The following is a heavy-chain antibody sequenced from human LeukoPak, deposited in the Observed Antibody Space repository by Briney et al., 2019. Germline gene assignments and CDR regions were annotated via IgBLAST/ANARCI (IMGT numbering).Heavy chain of an antibody. J-gene: IGHJ5*01. Sequence: SETLSLTCTVSGDSISRYNYYWGWVRQPPGKGLEWIGSVYYSGSTNYNSSLKSRVTILLDTSKNQFSLNLSSVTAADTAVYYCARRPRGVIIKSWFDSWGQGTLVTVSS. V-gene: IGHV4-39*07. CDR3: ARRPRGVIIKSWFDS. CDR2: VYYSGST. D-gene: IGHD3-10*01. CDR1: GDSISRYNYY.